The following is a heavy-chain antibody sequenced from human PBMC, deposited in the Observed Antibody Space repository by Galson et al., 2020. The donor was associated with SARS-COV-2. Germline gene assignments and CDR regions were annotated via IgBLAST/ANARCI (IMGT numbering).Heavy chain of an antibody. CDR1: GGSISSYY. CDR2: IYYSGST. D-gene: IGHD5-12*01. Sequence: SETMSLTCTVSGGSISSYYWSWIRQPPGKGLEWIGYIYYSGSTNYNPSLKSRVTISVDTSKNQFSLKLSSVTAAYTAVYYCARGEIEMATNDYDYGMDVWGQGTTVTVSS. J-gene: IGHJ6*02. V-gene: IGHV4-59*13. CDR3: ARGEIEMATNDYDYGMDV.